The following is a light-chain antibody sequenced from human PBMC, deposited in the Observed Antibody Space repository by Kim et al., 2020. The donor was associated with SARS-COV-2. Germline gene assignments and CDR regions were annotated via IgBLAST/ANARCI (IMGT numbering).Light chain of an antibody. CDR2: KAS. J-gene: IGKJ2*01. CDR1: QSIDTA. V-gene: IGKV1-5*03. CDR3: QQYDRDPA. Sequence: DIQMTQSPSTLSASVGDRITITCRASQSIDTALAWYQHKAGTAPKLLIYKASNLERGVPSRFSGSGYGTEFTLTISGLQPDDFATYYCQQYDRDPAFGQGTKLEI.